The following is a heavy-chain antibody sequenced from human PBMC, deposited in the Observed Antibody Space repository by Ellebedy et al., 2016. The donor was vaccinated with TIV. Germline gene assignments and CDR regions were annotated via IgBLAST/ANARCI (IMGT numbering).Heavy chain of an antibody. J-gene: IGHJ6*02. V-gene: IGHV4-59*01. D-gene: IGHD3-3*01. CDR1: DGSISSYY. CDR2: IYYSGIT. Sequence: SETLSLXXTVSDGSISSYYWSWIRQPPGKGLEWIGYIYYSGITNYNPSLKSRVTISVDTSKNQFSLRLSSVTAADTAVYYCAREEFWSDYGMDVWGQGTTVTVAS. CDR3: AREEFWSDYGMDV.